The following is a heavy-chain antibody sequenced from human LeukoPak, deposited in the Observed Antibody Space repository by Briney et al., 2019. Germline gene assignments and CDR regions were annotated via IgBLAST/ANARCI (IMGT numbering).Heavy chain of an antibody. D-gene: IGHD3-22*01. V-gene: IGHV1-8*01. CDR2: MNPNSGNT. CDR3: ASSRDYYDSSGYYYGY. CDR1: GYTFTSYD. J-gene: IGHJ4*02. Sequence: ASVKVSCKASGYTFTSYDINWVRQATGQGLEWMGWMNPNSGNTGYAQKFQGRVTMTRNTSISTAYMELSSLRSEDTAVYYCASSRDYYDSSGYYYGYWGQGTLVTVSS.